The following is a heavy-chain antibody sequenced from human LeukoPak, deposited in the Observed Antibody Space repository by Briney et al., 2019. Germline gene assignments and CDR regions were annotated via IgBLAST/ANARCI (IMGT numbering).Heavy chain of an antibody. Sequence: PSETLSLTCTVSGGSISSSSYYWGWIRQPPGKGLEWIGSIYYSGSTYYNPSLKSRVTISVDTSKNQFSLKPSSVTAADTAVYCCARHQGSSWDFDYWGQGTLVTVSS. CDR1: GGSISSSSYY. V-gene: IGHV4-39*01. J-gene: IGHJ4*02. CDR3: ARHQGSSWDFDY. CDR2: IYYSGST. D-gene: IGHD6-13*01.